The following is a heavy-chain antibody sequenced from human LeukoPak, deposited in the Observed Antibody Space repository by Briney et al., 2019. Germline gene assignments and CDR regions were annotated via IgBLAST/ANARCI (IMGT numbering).Heavy chain of an antibody. D-gene: IGHD3-22*01. CDR1: GFTFSNYA. Sequence: GGSLRLSCAASGFTFSNYAMSWVRQAPGKGLEWVSAISGSGGSSYYADSVKGRFTISRDSSKNTLYLQMNSLRADDTAVYYCATRGFYDRSGYYYYYFDYWGQGTLVTVSS. V-gene: IGHV3-23*01. CDR3: ATRGFYDRSGYYYYYFDY. J-gene: IGHJ4*02. CDR2: ISGSGGSS.